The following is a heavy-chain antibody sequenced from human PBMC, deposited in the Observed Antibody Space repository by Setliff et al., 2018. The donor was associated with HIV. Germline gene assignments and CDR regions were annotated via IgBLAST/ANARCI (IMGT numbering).Heavy chain of an antibody. J-gene: IGHJ6*03. Sequence: ASVKVSCKTSGDTFTSYDINWVRQAAGHGLEWMGWMTPYSGNTGYAQKFQGRVSMTTDTSTSAAYLELRSLRSDDTAIYYCARVRTYSDFDMDVWGKGTTVTVSS. CDR1: GDTFTSYD. CDR2: MTPYSGNT. CDR3: ARVRTYSDFDMDV. V-gene: IGHV1-8*02. D-gene: IGHD4-4*01.